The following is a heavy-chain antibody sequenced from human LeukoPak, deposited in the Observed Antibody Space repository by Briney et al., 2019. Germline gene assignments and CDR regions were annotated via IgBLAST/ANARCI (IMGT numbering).Heavy chain of an antibody. Sequence: PSGESLRLSCAASGFTFSTYAMTWVRQAPGKGLEWVSVISHGGDSAWYADSVKGRFTISRDNSKSTLFLQMNSLRADDTAIYYCAKGRSGWYEGLDYWGQGILVTVSS. V-gene: IGHV3-23*01. CDR3: AKGRSGWYEGLDY. CDR2: ISHGGDSA. J-gene: IGHJ4*02. D-gene: IGHD6-19*01. CDR1: GFTFSTYA.